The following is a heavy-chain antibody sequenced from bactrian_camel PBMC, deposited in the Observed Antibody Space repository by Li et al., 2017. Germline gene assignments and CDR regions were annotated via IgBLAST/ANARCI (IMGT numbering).Heavy chain of an antibody. CDR2: INSGGGTT. CDR1: GFTFSSYW. D-gene: IGHD6*01. CDR3: AGDPGPVACSRILFGY. Sequence: HVQLVESGGGLVQPGGSLRLSCAASGFTFSSYWMYWVRQAPGKGLEWVSTINSGGGTTYYAGSVKGRVAISRDTAKNTLYLQMDSLKPEDTATYYCAGDPGPVACSRILFGYWGQGTQVTVS. V-gene: IGHV3S1*01. J-gene: IGHJ6*01.